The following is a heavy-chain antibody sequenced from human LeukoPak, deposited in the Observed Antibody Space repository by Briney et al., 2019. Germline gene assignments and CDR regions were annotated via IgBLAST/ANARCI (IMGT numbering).Heavy chain of an antibody. V-gene: IGHV3-74*01. Sequence: GSLRLSCAASGFTFSDYYMSWIRQAPGKGLVWVSRINSDGSTTSYADSVKGRFTISRDNAKNTLYLQMNSLRAEDTAVYYCARLYGDYVRTDYWGQGTLVTVSS. CDR2: INSDGSTT. J-gene: IGHJ4*02. D-gene: IGHD4-17*01. CDR1: GFTFSDYY. CDR3: ARLYGDYVRTDY.